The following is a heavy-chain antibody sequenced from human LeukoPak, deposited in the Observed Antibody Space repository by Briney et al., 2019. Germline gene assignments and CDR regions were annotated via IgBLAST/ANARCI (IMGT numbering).Heavy chain of an antibody. CDR3: ARKRLANSNFDY. CDR2: ISAYNGNT. Sequence: ASVKVSCKASGYTFTSYGISWVRQAPGQGLEWMGWISAYNGNTNYAQKLQGRVTMTTDTSTSTAYMELRSLGSDDTAVYYCARKRLANSNFDYWGQGTLATVSS. CDR1: GYTFTSYG. V-gene: IGHV1-18*01. J-gene: IGHJ4*02. D-gene: IGHD1-7*01.